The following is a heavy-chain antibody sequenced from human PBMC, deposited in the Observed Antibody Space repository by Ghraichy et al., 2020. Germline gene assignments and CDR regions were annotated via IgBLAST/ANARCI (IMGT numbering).Heavy chain of an antibody. D-gene: IGHD6-6*01. CDR1: GGSFSGYY. CDR2: INHSGST. V-gene: IGHV4-34*01. Sequence: SETLSLTCAVYGGSFSGYYWSWIRQPPGKGLEWIGEINHSGSTNYNPSLKSRVTISVDTSKNQFSLKLSSVTAADTAVYYCARQSSSSGSGYYYYYYGMDVWGQGTTVTVSS. J-gene: IGHJ6*02. CDR3: ARQSSSSGSGYYYYYYGMDV.